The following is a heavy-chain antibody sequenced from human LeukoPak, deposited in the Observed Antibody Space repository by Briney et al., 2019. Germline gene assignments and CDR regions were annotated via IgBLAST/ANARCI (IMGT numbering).Heavy chain of an antibody. CDR3: ARDSLTLIVGRQRRGLDY. J-gene: IGHJ4*02. Sequence: GSLRLSCAASGFTFSSYAMSWVRQAPGKGLEWVSAISGSGGSTYYADSVKGRFTISRDNAKNSLFLQMNSLRAEDTAIYYCARDSLTLIVGRQRRGLDYWGQGTLVTVSS. CDR1: GFTFSSYA. CDR2: ISGSGGST. V-gene: IGHV3-23*01. D-gene: IGHD3-22*01.